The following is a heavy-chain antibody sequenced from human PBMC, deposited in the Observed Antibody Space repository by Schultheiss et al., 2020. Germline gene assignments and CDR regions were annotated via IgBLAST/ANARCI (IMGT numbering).Heavy chain of an antibody. D-gene: IGHD6-13*01. Sequence: SQTLSLTCAVYGGSFSGYYWGWIRQPPGKGLEWIGSIYYSGSTYYNPSLKSRVTISVDTSKNQFSLKLSSVTAADTAVYYCARGPAFIAAAGTRTDYWGQGTLVTVSS. CDR1: GGSFSGYY. CDR3: ARGPAFIAAAGTRTDY. CDR2: IYYSGST. V-gene: IGHV4-34*01. J-gene: IGHJ4*02.